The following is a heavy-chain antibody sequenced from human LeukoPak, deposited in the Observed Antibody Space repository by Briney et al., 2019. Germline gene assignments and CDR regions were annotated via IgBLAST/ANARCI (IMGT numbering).Heavy chain of an antibody. Sequence: GGSLRLSCAASGFTFSTYAMSWVRQAPGKGLEWVSAISGSGGRTYYADSVKGRFTISRDNPKNLLFLQINSLRVEDTAVYYCARETPRRGETRDGYRWGQGTVVTVSS. J-gene: IGHJ4*02. CDR2: ISGSGGRT. CDR3: ARETPRRGETRDGYR. D-gene: IGHD5-24*01. CDR1: GFTFSTYA. V-gene: IGHV3-23*01.